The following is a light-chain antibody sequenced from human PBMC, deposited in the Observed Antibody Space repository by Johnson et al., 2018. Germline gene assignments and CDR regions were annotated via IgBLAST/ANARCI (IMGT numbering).Light chain of an antibody. Sequence: QSVLTQPPSVSAAPGQKVTISCSGSSSNIGNNYVSWYQQLPGTAPKLLIYENNKRPSGTPDRFSGSKSGTSATLRITGLQTGDEAVYYCGTWDSSLSAGNVFGTGTKVTVL. CDR3: GTWDSSLSAGNV. V-gene: IGLV1-51*02. CDR1: SSNIGNNY. J-gene: IGLJ1*01. CDR2: ENN.